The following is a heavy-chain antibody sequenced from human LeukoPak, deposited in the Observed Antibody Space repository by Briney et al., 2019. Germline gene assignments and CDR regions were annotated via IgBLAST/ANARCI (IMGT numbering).Heavy chain of an antibody. Sequence: GASVKVSCKASGYTFTSYDINWVRQATGQGLEWMGWINPNSGGTNYAQKFQGRVTMTRDTSISTAYMELSRLRSDDTAVYYCARADWLATPDYWGQGTLVTVSS. D-gene: IGHD3-9*01. CDR2: INPNSGGT. V-gene: IGHV1-2*02. CDR1: GYTFTSYD. CDR3: ARADWLATPDY. J-gene: IGHJ4*02.